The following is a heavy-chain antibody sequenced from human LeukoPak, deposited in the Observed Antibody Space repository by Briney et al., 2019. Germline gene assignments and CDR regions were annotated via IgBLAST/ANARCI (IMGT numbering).Heavy chain of an antibody. V-gene: IGHV3-23*01. Sequence: GGSLRLSCAASGFTFSINAMSWVRQAPGKGLEWVSVISGGGGSTYYADSVKGRFTISRDNSKNTLYLQMNSLRAEDTAVYYCARDRGSDWKNRFDPWGQGILVTVSS. J-gene: IGHJ5*02. D-gene: IGHD6-19*01. CDR1: GFTFSINA. CDR3: ARDRGSDWKNRFDP. CDR2: ISGGGGST.